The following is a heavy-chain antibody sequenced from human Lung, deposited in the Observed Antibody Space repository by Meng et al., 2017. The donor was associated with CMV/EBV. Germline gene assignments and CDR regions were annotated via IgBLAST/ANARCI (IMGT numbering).Heavy chain of an antibody. CDR1: GGSISSSSYY. J-gene: IGHJ3*02. CDR2: IYYSGST. Sequence: LXCTVSGGSISSSSYYWGWIRQPPGKGLEWIGSIYYSGSTYYNPSLKSRVTISVDTSKNQFSLKLSSVTAADTAVYYCARKLVVPAAIRSDAFDIXGQGXMVTVSS. V-gene: IGHV4-39*07. CDR3: ARKLVVPAAIRSDAFDI. D-gene: IGHD2-2*01.